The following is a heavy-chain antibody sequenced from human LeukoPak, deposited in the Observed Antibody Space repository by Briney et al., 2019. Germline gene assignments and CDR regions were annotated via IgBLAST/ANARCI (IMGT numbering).Heavy chain of an antibody. J-gene: IGHJ6*02. V-gene: IGHV3-23*01. Sequence: GGSLRLSYAASGFTFSSYAMSWVRQAPGKGLEWVSAISGSGGSTYYADSVKGRFTISRDNSKNTLYLQMNSLRAEDTAVYYCAKDALTTWYATVVTAIPEVYYGMDVWGQGTTVTVSS. CDR2: ISGSGGST. D-gene: IGHD2-21*02. CDR1: GFTFSSYA. CDR3: AKDALTTWYATVVTAIPEVYYGMDV.